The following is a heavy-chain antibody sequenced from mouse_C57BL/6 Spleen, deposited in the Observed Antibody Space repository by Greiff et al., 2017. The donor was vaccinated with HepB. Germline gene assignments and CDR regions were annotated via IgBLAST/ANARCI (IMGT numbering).Heavy chain of an antibody. V-gene: IGHV1-59*01. D-gene: IGHD1-1*01. CDR1: GYTFTSYW. CDR2: IDPSDSYT. CDR3: ARARITTVVTDFDY. J-gene: IGHJ2*01. Sequence: VQLQQPGAELVRPGTSVKLSCKASGYTFTSYWMHWVKQRPGQGLEWIGVIDPSDSYTNYNQKFKGKATLTVDTSSSTAYMQLSSLTSEDSAVYYCARARITTVVTDFDYWGQGTTLTVSS.